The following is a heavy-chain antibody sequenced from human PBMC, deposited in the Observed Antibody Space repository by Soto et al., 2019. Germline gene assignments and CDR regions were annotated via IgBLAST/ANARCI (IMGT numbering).Heavy chain of an antibody. CDR2: ISSSSNTM. J-gene: IGHJ2*01. D-gene: IGHD6-13*01. V-gene: IGHV3-48*01. CDR1: RFTFSSYS. Sequence: EMQLVESGGGLVQPGGSLRLSCVASRFTFSSYSMNWVRQAPGKGLEWVSYISSSSNTMYYADSVKGRFTISRDNAKNSLYLQMNSLRAEDTAVYYCARPGYSSSWPYFDLWGRGTLVTVSS. CDR3: ARPGYSSSWPYFDL.